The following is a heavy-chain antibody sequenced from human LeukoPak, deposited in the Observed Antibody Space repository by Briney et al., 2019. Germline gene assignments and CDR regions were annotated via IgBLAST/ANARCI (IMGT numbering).Heavy chain of an antibody. CDR3: VRDIYDDNN. CDR1: GGSISTGGYS. CDR2: IYHSGRA. Sequence: SETLSLTCAVSGGSISTGGYSWSWIRQPPGKTLEWIGYIYHSGRAYYNPSLKSRVTISMDTSSNHFSLKLRSVTAADTAVYYCVRDIYDDNNWGQGTLVTVSS. D-gene: IGHD3-16*01. J-gene: IGHJ4*02. V-gene: IGHV4-30-4*07.